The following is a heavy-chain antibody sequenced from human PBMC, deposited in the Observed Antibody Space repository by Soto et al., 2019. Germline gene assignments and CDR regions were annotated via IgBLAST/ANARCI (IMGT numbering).Heavy chain of an antibody. J-gene: IGHJ5*02. V-gene: IGHV3-9*01. D-gene: IGHD6-6*01. CDR2: ISWNSGSI. Sequence: EVQLVESGGGLVQPGRSLRLSCAASGFTFDDYAMHWVRQAPGKGLEWVSGISWNSGSIGYGDSVKGRFTISRDNAKNSLYLQMNSLRAEDTALYYCAKEALPSIAARWRWFDPWGQGTLVTVSS. CDR1: GFTFDDYA. CDR3: AKEALPSIAARWRWFDP.